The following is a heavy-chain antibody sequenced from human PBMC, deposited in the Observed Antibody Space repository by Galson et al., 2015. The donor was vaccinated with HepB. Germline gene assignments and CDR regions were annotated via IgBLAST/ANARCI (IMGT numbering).Heavy chain of an antibody. CDR1: GFSFNTYN. CDR2: ISSSGSYI. V-gene: IGHV3-21*01. CDR3: ARDIYYYGLDV. Sequence: SLRLSCAASGFSFNTYNMNWVRQAPGKGLEWVSSISSSGSYIYYADSVKGRLTVSRDNAKNSLYLQMHSLRAEDTAVYYCARDIYYYGLDVWGQGTTVTVSS. J-gene: IGHJ6*02.